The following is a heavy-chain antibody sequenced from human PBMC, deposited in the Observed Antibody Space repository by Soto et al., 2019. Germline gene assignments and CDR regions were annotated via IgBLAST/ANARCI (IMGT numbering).Heavy chain of an antibody. V-gene: IGHV3-15*07. CDR1: GFTFSNAW. J-gene: IGHJ6*02. Sequence: EVQLVESGGGLVKPGGSLRLSCAASGFTFSNAWMNWVRQAPGKGLEWVGRIKSKTDGGTTDYAAPVKGRFTISRDDSKNTLYLQMNSLKTEDTAVYYCTTDLEWLRYYYYYGMDVWGQGTTVTVSS. D-gene: IGHD5-12*01. CDR2: IKSKTDGGTT. CDR3: TTDLEWLRYYYYYGMDV.